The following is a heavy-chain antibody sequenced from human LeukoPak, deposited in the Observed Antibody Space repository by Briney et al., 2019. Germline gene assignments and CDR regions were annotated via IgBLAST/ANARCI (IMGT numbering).Heavy chain of an antibody. J-gene: IGHJ4*02. CDR1: GGTFSSYA. CDR3: ARVSGDYGYDFWSHCYFDY. Sequence: GASVKVSCKASGGTFSSYAISWVRQSPGQGLEWMGGIIPIFGTANYAQKFQGRVTITTDESTSTAYMELSSLRSEDTAVYYCARVSGDYGYDFWSHCYFDYWGQGTLVTVSS. CDR2: IIPIFGTA. D-gene: IGHD3-3*01. V-gene: IGHV1-69*05.